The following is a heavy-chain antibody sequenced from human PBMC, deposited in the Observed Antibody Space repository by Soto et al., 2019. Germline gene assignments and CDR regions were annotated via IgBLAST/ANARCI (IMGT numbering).Heavy chain of an antibody. D-gene: IGHD2-2*01. Sequence: SETLSLTCAVYGGSFSGYYWSWIRQPPGKGLEWIGEINHSGSTNYNPSLKSRVTISVDTSKNQFSLKLSSVTAADTAVYYCARLLEGDFCSSTSCYARPHPQGKKRYYFDYWGQGTLVTVSS. V-gene: IGHV4-34*01. CDR1: GGSFSGYY. CDR3: ARLLEGDFCSSTSCYARPHPQGKKRYYFDY. J-gene: IGHJ4*02. CDR2: INHSGST.